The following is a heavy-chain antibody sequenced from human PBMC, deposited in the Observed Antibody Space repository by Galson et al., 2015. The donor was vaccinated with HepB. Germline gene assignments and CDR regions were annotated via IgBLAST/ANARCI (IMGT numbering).Heavy chain of an antibody. CDR3: ARGGETVVSPLDY. V-gene: IGHV3-30-3*01. J-gene: IGHJ4*02. CDR1: GFTFSSYA. CDR2: ISYDGSNK. Sequence: SLRLSCAASGFTFSSYAMHWVRQAPGKGLEWVAVISYDGSNKYYADSVKGRFTISRDNAKNSLYLQMNSLRAEDTAVYYCARGGETVVSPLDYWGQGTRVTVSS. D-gene: IGHD4-23*01.